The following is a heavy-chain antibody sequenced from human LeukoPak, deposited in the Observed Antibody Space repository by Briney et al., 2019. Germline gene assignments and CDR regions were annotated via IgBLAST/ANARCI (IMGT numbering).Heavy chain of an antibody. CDR1: VGSFCGYY. D-gene: IGHD2-21*02. Sequence: SETLSLTCAVSVGSFCGYYWSWIRPPPRKGLEWSGEINHSGSTNYNPSPKSRVTISVDTSKNQFSLKLSSVTAADTAVYYCARVRALRVTAYYYYYYYMDVWGKGTTVTVSS. V-gene: IGHV4-34*01. CDR3: ARVRALRVTAYYYYYYYMDV. J-gene: IGHJ6*03. CDR2: INHSGST.